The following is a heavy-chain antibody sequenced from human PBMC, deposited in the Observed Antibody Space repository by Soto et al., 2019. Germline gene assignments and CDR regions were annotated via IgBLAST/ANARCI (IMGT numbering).Heavy chain of an antibody. V-gene: IGHV3-49*03. D-gene: IGHD5-12*01. CDR3: TRGMYTAYETAPLFFDF. J-gene: IGHJ4*02. Sequence: GGSLRLSCTTSGFTFGAYALSWFRQAPGKGLEWVGFSRSKGYGGTTEFAASVRGRFTISRDDSNSIAYLQMNSLKTEDTAVYYCTRGMYTAYETAPLFFDFWGQGTLVTVYS. CDR1: GFTFGAYA. CDR2: SRSKGYGGTT.